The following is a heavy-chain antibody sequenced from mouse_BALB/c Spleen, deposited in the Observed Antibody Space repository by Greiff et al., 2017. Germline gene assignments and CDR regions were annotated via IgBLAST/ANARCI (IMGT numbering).Heavy chain of an antibody. D-gene: IGHD2-1*01. CDR1: GYTFTDYE. V-gene: IGHV1-15*01. J-gene: IGHJ3*01. CDR3: TRRNYAY. Sequence: QVHVKQSGAELVRPGASVTLSCKASGYTFTDYEMHWVKQTPVQGLEWIGAIDPETGGTAYNQKFKGKATLTADKSSSTAYMELRSLTSEDSAVYYGTRRNYAYWGQGTLVTVSA. CDR2: IDPETGGT.